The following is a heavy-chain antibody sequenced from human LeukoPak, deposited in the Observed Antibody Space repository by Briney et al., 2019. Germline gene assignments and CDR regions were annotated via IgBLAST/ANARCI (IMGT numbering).Heavy chain of an antibody. J-gene: IGHJ4*02. CDR1: GGSISSYY. CDR3: ARTRTYGGRPDY. V-gene: IGHV4-59*01. CDR2: ISYSGST. Sequence: SETLSLTCTVSGGSISSYYWSWILQPPGKGLEWIGYISYSGSTNYNPSLKSRVTISVDTSKNQFSLKLTSVTAADTAVYYCARTRTYGGRPDYWGQGTLVTVSS. D-gene: IGHD4-23*01.